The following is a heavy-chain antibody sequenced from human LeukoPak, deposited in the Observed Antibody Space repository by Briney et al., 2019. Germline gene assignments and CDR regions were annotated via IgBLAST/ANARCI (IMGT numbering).Heavy chain of an antibody. V-gene: IGHV1-2*02. D-gene: IGHD6-6*01. Sequence: GASVTVSCKASGYTFTGYYMHWARQSPGQGLEWMGWINQNSGGTNYAQKFEGRGTMTRDTSTSTPYMELSRLRSDDTAVHYCARPIAARPPARYGMDVWGQGTTVTVSS. CDR1: GYTFTGYY. CDR3: ARPIAARPPARYGMDV. J-gene: IGHJ6*02. CDR2: INQNSGGT.